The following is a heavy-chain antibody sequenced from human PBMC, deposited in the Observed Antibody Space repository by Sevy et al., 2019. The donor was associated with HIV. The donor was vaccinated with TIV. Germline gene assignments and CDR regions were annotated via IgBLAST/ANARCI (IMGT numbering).Heavy chain of an antibody. D-gene: IGHD5-12*01. V-gene: IGHV4-30-4*01. CDR1: GGSISSGDYY. CDR2: IYYSGST. Sequence: SETLSLTCTVSGGSISSGDYYWSWIRQPPGKGLEWIGYIYYSGSTYYNPSLKSRVTISVDTSKNQFSLKVSSVTAADTDVYFCARDSSNLSGYHYYLDYWGQGTLVTVSS. J-gene: IGHJ4*02. CDR3: ARDSSNLSGYHYYLDY.